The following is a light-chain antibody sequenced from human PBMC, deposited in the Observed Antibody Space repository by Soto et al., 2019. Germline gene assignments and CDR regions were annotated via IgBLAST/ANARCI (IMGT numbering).Light chain of an antibody. CDR1: TGAVTSGHY. CDR2: SIN. CDR3: LLYDGGAQL. J-gene: IGLJ2*01. Sequence: QAVVTQEPSLTVSPGGTVTLTCASSTGAVTSGHYPNWFQQKPGQAPRALIYSINNKHSWTPARFSGSLLGDKAALTLSGVQPEDEAEYYCLLYDGGAQLFGGGTKLTVL. V-gene: IGLV7-43*01.